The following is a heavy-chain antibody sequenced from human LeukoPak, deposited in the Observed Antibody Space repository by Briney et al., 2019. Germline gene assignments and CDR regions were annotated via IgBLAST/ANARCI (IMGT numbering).Heavy chain of an antibody. CDR2: INHSGST. V-gene: IGHV4-34*01. CDR1: GGSFSGYY. CDR3: ARYSYGGNSETLDY. D-gene: IGHD4-23*01. J-gene: IGHJ4*02. Sequence: SETLSPTCAVYGGSFSGYYWSWIRQPPGKGLEWIGEINHSGSTNYNPSLKSRVTISVDTSKNQFSLKLSSVTAADTAVYYCARYSYGGNSETLDYWGQGTLVTVSS.